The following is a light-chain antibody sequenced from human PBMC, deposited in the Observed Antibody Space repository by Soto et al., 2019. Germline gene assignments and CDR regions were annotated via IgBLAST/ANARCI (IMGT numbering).Light chain of an antibody. Sequence: EIVLTQSPGTLSLSPGERATLSCRASQIITSTYVNWYQQKPGQSPRLLIYDASSRATGIPDRFSASGSGTDFPLTISRLEAEEFAVYFCQQYGASVTFDGGTKVEIK. J-gene: IGKJ4*01. CDR1: QIITSTY. CDR3: QQYGASVT. CDR2: DAS. V-gene: IGKV3-20*01.